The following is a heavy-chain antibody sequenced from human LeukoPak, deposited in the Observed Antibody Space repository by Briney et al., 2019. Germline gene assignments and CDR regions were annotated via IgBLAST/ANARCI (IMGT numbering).Heavy chain of an antibody. CDR2: INPNSGGT. J-gene: IGHJ6*02. V-gene: IGHV1-2*02. Sequence: ASVKVSCKASGYTFTGYYMHWVRQAPGQGLEWMGWINPNSGGTNYAQKFQGRVTITRDTSASTAYMELSSLGSEDTAVYYCARDRVVVVPAAIGGMDVWGQGTTVTVSS. CDR3: ARDRVVVVPAAIGGMDV. D-gene: IGHD2-2*02. CDR1: GYTFTGYY.